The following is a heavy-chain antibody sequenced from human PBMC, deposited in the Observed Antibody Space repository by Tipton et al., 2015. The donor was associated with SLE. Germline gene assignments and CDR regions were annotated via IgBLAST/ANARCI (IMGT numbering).Heavy chain of an antibody. CDR2: TQNDGSNK. CDR3: ARDGIQQWSPPHYYCYMDV. CDR1: GFTFSSYG. Sequence: RSLRLSCAASGFTFSSYGMHWVRQAPGKGLEWLTFTQNDGSNKYYADSVKGRFTISRDNSKNSLYLQMNSLRAEDTAIYYCARDGIQQWSPPHYYCYMDVWGEGTTVTVSS. D-gene: IGHD5-18*01. J-gene: IGHJ6*03. V-gene: IGHV3-33*01.